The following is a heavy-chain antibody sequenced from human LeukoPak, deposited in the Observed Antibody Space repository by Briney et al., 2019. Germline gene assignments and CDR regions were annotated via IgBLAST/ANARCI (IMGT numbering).Heavy chain of an antibody. Sequence: SQTLSLTCTVSGGSISSGDYYWSWIRQPPGKGLEWIGYTYYSGSTYYNPSLKSRVTISVDTSKNQFSLKLSSVTAADTAVYYCARRELGNAFDIWGQGTMVTVSS. CDR3: ARRELGNAFDI. J-gene: IGHJ3*02. CDR1: GGSISSGDYY. CDR2: TYYSGST. D-gene: IGHD7-27*01. V-gene: IGHV4-30-4*01.